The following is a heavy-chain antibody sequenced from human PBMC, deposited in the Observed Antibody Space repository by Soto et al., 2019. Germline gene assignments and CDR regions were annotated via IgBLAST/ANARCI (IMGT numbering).Heavy chain of an antibody. CDR1: GGSISSTNW. Sequence: QVQLRESGPGVVKTSGTLSLTCVVSGGSISSTNWWTWVRQTPGKGLEWIGEIYHIGSPTYSPSLXGXAXIXXDKSNNQFSLRLGSVTAADTAVYYCATLPPRIVVTLLPIPTWGPGILVTVSS. CDR2: IYHIGSP. J-gene: IGHJ5*02. D-gene: IGHD2-21*01. CDR3: ATLPPRIVVTLLPIPT. V-gene: IGHV4-4*02.